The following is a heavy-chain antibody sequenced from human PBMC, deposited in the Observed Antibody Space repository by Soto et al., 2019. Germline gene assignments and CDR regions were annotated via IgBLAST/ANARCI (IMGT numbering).Heavy chain of an antibody. CDR2: ISSSSSYI. CDR1: GVTFSSYS. J-gene: IGHJ4*02. CDR3: ARQAYGSGSPSDY. Sequence: EVQLVESGGGLVKPGGSLRLSCAASGVTFSSYSMNWVRQAPGKGLEWVSSISSSSSYIYYADSVKGRFTISRDNAKNSLYLQRNSLRAEDTAVYYCARQAYGSGSPSDYWGQGTLVTVSS. V-gene: IGHV3-21*01. D-gene: IGHD3-10*01.